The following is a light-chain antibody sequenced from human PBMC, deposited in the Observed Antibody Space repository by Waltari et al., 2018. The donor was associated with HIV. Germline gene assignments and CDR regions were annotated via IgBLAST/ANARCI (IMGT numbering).Light chain of an antibody. CDR3: ATWDDGLNALL. J-gene: IGLJ2*01. Sequence: QSVLTQSPSVSEAPGQRVTISCSGSNSNIGSHAVTCSRQSPGKPPKLLVYHDDLILSGVSDRLSASKSGTSASLAINDLQSEDESLYYCATWDDGLNALLFGGGTKVTVL. CDR1: NSNIGSHA. V-gene: IGLV1-36*01. CDR2: HDD.